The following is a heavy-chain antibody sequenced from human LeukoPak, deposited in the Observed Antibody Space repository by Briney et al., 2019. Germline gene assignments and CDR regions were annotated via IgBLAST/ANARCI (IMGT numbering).Heavy chain of an antibody. D-gene: IGHD3-16*02. CDR1: GGSISSGGYS. J-gene: IGHJ4*02. Sequence: TSETLSLTCAVSGGSISSGGYSWSWIRQPPGKGLEWIGYIYYSGSTYYNPSLKSRVTISVDTSKNQFSLKLSSVTAADTAVYYCARSYVWGSYRYQADFDYWGQGTLVTVSS. CDR2: IYYSGST. V-gene: IGHV4-31*11. CDR3: ARSYVWGSYRYQADFDY.